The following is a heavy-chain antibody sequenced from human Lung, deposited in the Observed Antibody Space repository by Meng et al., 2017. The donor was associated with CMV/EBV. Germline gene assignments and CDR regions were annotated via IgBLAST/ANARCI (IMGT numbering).Heavy chain of an antibody. J-gene: IGHJ5*02. D-gene: IGHD3-3*01. V-gene: IGHV4-31*02. Sequence: SDYSISNSDYYWRWIRQHPEKGLEWIGYIHNSGTTYFNPSLSSRLSMSVDTSKRQFSLKLTSVTAADTAMYFCARATDFWSGWGFDPWGQGALVTVSS. CDR2: IHNSGTT. CDR3: ARATDFWSGWGFDP. CDR1: DYSISNSDYY.